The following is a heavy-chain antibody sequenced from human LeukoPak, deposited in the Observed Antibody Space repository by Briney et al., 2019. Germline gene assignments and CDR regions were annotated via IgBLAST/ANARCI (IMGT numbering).Heavy chain of an antibody. V-gene: IGHV3-23*01. CDR2: ISGSGTNT. CDR1: GFTFSSYA. CDR3: AKDRPYITSWYGCSTP. J-gene: IGHJ5*02. Sequence: GGSLRLSCAASGFTFSSYAMSWVRQAPGKGLEWVSVISGSGTNTYYADSVKGRFTISRDNSRNTLYLQMHSLRVEDTAVYYCAKDRPYITSWYGCSTPWGQGTLVTVSS. D-gene: IGHD6-13*01.